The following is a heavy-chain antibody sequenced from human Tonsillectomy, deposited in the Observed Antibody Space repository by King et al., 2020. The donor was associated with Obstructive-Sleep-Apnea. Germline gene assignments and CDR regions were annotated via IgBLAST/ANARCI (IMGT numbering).Heavy chain of an antibody. J-gene: IGHJ6*02. CDR2: IYSGGST. CDR3: ARGDYYHYYAMDV. V-gene: IGHV3-53*04. CDR1: GFTVSSNY. Sequence: QLVQSGGGLVQPGGSLRLSCAASGFTVSSNYMSWVRQAPGKGLEWVSLIYSGGSTYYADSVKGRFTVSRHTSNNTLYLQMNSLRAEDTAVYYCARGDYYHYYAMDVWGQGTTVTVSS.